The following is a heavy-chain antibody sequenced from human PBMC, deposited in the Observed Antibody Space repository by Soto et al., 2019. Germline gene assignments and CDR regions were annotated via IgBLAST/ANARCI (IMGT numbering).Heavy chain of an antibody. CDR1: GYSFSTYW. V-gene: IGHV5-51*01. J-gene: IGHJ4*02. CDR3: ARHSLATQPGDY. CDR2: IYPGDSDT. Sequence: PGESLKISCKASGYSFSTYWIAWVRQRPGKGLDWMGIIYPGDSDTRYNPSFQGQVTISVDNSIDTAYLEWTTLRASDSAMYYCARHSLATQPGDYWGQGTRVTVSS. D-gene: IGHD5-12*01.